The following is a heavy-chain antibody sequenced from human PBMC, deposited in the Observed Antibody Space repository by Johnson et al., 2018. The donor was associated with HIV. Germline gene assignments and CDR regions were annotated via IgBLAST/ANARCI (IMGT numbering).Heavy chain of an antibody. D-gene: IGHD2-21*01. Sequence: VQLVESGGGLIQPGGSLRLSCAASGFTVSSNYMSWVRQAPGKGLEWVSVIYSGGSTYYADSVKGRFTISRDNSKNTLYLQMNSLRAEDTALYYCAKEVVVMATGAFDIWGQGTMVTVSS. CDR2: IYSGGST. CDR1: GFTVSSNY. CDR3: AKEVVVMATGAFDI. J-gene: IGHJ3*02. V-gene: IGHV3-53*01.